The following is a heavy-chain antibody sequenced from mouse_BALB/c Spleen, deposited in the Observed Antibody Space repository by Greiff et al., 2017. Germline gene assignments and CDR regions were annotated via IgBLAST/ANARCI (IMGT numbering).Heavy chain of an antibody. CDR1: GYAFTNYL. D-gene: IGHD4-1*01. Sequence: QVQLKQSGAELVRPGTSVKVSCKASGYAFTNYLIEWVKQRPGQGLEWIGVINPGSGGTNYNEKFKGKATLTADKSSSTAYMQLSSLTSDDSAVYFCAGGGDWDAFYAMDYWGQGTSVTVSS. CDR2: INPGSGGT. J-gene: IGHJ4*01. V-gene: IGHV1-54*01. CDR3: AGGGDWDAFYAMDY.